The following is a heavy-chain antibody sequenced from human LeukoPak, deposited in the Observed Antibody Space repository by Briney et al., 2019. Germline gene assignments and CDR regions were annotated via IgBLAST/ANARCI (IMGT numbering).Heavy chain of an antibody. Sequence: SETLSLTCAVYGGSFSGYYWSWIRRPPGKGLEWIGEINHSGSTNYNPSLKSRVTISVDTSKNQFSLKLSSVTAADTAVYYCARAGYYDFWSHWFDPWGQGTLVTVSS. CDR1: GGSFSGYY. J-gene: IGHJ5*02. CDR3: ARAGYYDFWSHWFDP. CDR2: INHSGST. V-gene: IGHV4-34*01. D-gene: IGHD3-3*01.